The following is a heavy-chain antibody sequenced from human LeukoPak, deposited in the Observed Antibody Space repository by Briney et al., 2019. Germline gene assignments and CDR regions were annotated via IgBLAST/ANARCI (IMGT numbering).Heavy chain of an antibody. J-gene: IGHJ6*02. D-gene: IGHD6-13*01. CDR2: ISWNSGSI. CDR1: GFTFDDYA. CDR3: AKEGRYSSSWSRLGYYGMDV. V-gene: IGHV3-9*01. Sequence: GRSLRLSCAASGFTFDDYAMHWVRQAPGKGLEWVSGISWNSGSIGYADSVKGRFTISRDNAKNSLYLQMNSLRAEDTGLYYCAKEGRYSSSWSRLGYYGMDVWGQGTTVTVSS.